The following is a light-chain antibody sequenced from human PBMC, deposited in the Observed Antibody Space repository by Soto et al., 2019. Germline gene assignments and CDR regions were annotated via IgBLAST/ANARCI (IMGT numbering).Light chain of an antibody. CDR1: SSDVGSYNR. CDR2: DVS. J-gene: IGLJ1*01. V-gene: IGLV2-18*02. CDR3: CSYTTRTTYV. Sequence: QSALTQPASVSGSPGQSITVSCTGTSSDVGSYNRVSWYQQPPGTAPKLIISDVSNRPLGVPDRFFGSKSGNTASLTISGLQAEDEADYYCCSYTTRTTYVFGTGTKVTVL.